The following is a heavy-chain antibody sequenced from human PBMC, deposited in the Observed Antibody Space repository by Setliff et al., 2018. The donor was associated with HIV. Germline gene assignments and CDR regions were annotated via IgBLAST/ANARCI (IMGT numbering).Heavy chain of an antibody. D-gene: IGHD3-22*01. CDR1: GFTFSSYA. Sequence: QPGGSLRLSCAASGFTFSSYAMSWVRHAPGKGLEWVSAISGSGGSTYYADSVKGRFTISSDTSENTLYLQMNSLRAEDTAVYYCAKDRTVVVITIFDYWGQGTLVTVSS. V-gene: IGHV3-23*01. J-gene: IGHJ4*02. CDR3: AKDRTVVVITIFDY. CDR2: ISGSGGST.